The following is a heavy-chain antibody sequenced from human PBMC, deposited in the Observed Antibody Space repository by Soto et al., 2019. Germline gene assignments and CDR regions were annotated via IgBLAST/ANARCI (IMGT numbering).Heavy chain of an antibody. CDR2: IYYSGST. CDR1: GGSISSSSYY. J-gene: IGHJ6*03. V-gene: IGHV4-39*01. CDR3: ARTYYDFWSGYPYYYYYMDV. D-gene: IGHD3-3*01. Sequence: SETLSLTCTVSGGSISSSSYYLGWIRQPPGKGLEWIGSIYYSGSTYYNPSLKSRVTISVDTSKNQFSLKLSSVTAADTAVYYCARTYYDFWSGYPYYYYYMDVWGKGTTVTVSS.